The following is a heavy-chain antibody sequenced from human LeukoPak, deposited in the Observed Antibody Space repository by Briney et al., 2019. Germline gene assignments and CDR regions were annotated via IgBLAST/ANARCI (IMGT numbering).Heavy chain of an antibody. CDR1: GFTFSSYA. CDR3: AKGGDYSKN. J-gene: IGHJ4*02. Sequence: TGGSLRLSCAASGFTFSSYAMNWVRQAPGRGLEWVSAVSGSGGSSYYADAVKGRFTISRDSSKNTLYLQMNSLRAEDTAVYYCAKGGDYSKNWGQGTLVTVSS. CDR2: VSGSGGSS. V-gene: IGHV3-23*01. D-gene: IGHD2-21*02.